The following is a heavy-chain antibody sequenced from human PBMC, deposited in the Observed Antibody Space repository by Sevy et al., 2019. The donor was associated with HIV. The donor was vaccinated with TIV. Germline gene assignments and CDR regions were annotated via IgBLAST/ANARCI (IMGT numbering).Heavy chain of an antibody. D-gene: IGHD3-22*01. V-gene: IGHV3-23*01. CDR3: VRDSPYTSDDHWYFGIDV. CDR1: GFPFSNYA. Sequence: GGSLRLSCAASGFPFSNYAMSWIRQAPGKGLEWVSTLIGGGSRTYYADSVTGRFTISRDNARNSLYLQMNSLTADDAAVYYCVRDSPYTSDDHWYFGIDVWGQGTTVTVSS. J-gene: IGHJ6*02. CDR2: LIGGGSRT.